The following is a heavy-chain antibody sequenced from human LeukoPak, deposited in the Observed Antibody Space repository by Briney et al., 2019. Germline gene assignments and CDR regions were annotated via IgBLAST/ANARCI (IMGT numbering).Heavy chain of an antibody. V-gene: IGHV4-31*03. J-gene: IGHJ2*01. D-gene: IGHD2-15*01. CDR2: IYYSGGT. Sequence: SETLSLTCTVSGGSISSGGYYWSWIRQHPGKGLERIGYIYYSGGTYYNPSLKSRVTISVDTSKNQFSLKLSSVTAADTAVYYCARDSIPGYCSGGSCYSGWYFDLWGRGTLVTVSS. CDR3: ARDSIPGYCSGGSCYSGWYFDL. CDR1: GGSISSGGYY.